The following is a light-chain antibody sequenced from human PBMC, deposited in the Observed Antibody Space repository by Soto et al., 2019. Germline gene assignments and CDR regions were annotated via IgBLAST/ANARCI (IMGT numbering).Light chain of an antibody. J-gene: IGLJ1*01. CDR3: ATWDDSLNGL. Sequence: QSVLTQPPSASGTPGQRVTISCSGSRSNIGSKTVNWYQQLPGTAPKLLIYSNNQRPSGVPDRFSGSKSGTSASLAISGLQSEDKADYYCATWDDSLNGLFGTGT. CDR2: SNN. CDR1: RSNIGSKT. V-gene: IGLV1-44*01.